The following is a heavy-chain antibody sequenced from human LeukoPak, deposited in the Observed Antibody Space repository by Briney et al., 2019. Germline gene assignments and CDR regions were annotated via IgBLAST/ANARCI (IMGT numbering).Heavy chain of an antibody. CDR2: IYTSGST. J-gene: IGHJ5*02. CDR1: GGSISSYY. D-gene: IGHD6-13*01. Sequence: SETLSLTCTVSGGSISSYYWSWIRRPAGKGLEWIGRIYTSGSTNYNPSLKSRVTMSVDTSKNQFSLKLSSVTAADTAVYYCARDSPGIAAAGLRNWFDPWGQGTLVTVSS. V-gene: IGHV4-4*07. CDR3: ARDSPGIAAAGLRNWFDP.